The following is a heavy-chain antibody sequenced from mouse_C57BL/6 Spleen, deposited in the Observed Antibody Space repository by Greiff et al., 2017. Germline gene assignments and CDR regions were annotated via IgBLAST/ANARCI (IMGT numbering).Heavy chain of an antibody. J-gene: IGHJ3*01. CDR2: IDPNSGGT. Sequence: QVQLQPGAELVKPGASVKLSCKASGYTFTSYWMHWVKQRPGRGLEWIGRIDPNSGGTKYNEKFKSKATLTVDKPSSTAYMQLSSLTSEDSAVYYCARLGAYYNAYWGQGTLVTVSA. V-gene: IGHV1-72*01. CDR1: GYTFTSYW. D-gene: IGHD2-12*01. CDR3: ARLGAYYNAY.